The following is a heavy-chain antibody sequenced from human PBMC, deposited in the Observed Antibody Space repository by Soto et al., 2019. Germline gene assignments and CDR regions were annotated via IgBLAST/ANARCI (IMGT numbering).Heavy chain of an antibody. CDR3: ARSRYYGDTVISDY. J-gene: IGHJ4*02. CDR1: TDSITGYY. Sequence: PSETLSLTCTVSTDSITGYYWTWIRQPPGKGLEWIGYIYFSGSTNYNPSLKSRVTISLDTSKNQFSLNLSSVTAADTAVYYCARSRYYGDTVISDYWGQGTLVTVSS. CDR2: IYFSGST. D-gene: IGHD4-17*01. V-gene: IGHV4-59*01.